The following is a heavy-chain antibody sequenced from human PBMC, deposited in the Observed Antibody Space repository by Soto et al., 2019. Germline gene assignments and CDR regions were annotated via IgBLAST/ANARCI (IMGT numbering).Heavy chain of an antibody. CDR2: TYYTGIS. D-gene: IGHD6-13*01. Sequence: WTWIRQHPGKGLEWIGYTYYTGISYYHPSLKSRVSISVDTSKNQFSLNLSSVMAADTAVYYCARIATNAFDIWGQGTMVTVSS. J-gene: IGHJ3*02. V-gene: IGHV4-31*02. CDR3: ARIATNAFDI.